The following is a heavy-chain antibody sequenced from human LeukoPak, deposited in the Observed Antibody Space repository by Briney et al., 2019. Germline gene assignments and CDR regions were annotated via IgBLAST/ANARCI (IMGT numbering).Heavy chain of an antibody. Sequence: GGSLRLSCAVSGFTFSSYWMSWVRQAPGKGLEWVANIKQDGSEKYYVHSVKGRFTISRDNAKNSLYLQMNSLRAEDTAVYYCARLWVQLWPFDCWGQGTLVTVSS. CDR3: ARLWVQLWPFDC. CDR1: GFTFSSYW. CDR2: IKQDGSEK. D-gene: IGHD5-18*01. J-gene: IGHJ4*02. V-gene: IGHV3-7*01.